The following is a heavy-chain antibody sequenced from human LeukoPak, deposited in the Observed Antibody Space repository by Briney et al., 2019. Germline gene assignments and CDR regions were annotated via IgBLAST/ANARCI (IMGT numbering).Heavy chain of an antibody. CDR3: ARNYYDGPFDY. V-gene: IGHV4-59*12. D-gene: IGHD3-22*01. Sequence: SETLSLTCTVSGGSISSYYWSWIRQPPGKGLEWIGYIYYSGSTNYNPSLKSRVTISVDTSKNQFSLKLSSVTAAGTAVYYCARNYYDGPFDYWGQGTLVTVSS. J-gene: IGHJ4*02. CDR2: IYYSGST. CDR1: GGSISSYY.